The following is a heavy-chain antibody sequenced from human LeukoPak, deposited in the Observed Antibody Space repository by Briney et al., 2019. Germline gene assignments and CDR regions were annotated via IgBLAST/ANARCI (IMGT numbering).Heavy chain of an antibody. V-gene: IGHV3-23*01. CDR2: VINTGGTA. Sequence: GGSLRLSCAASGSTFSNYAMTWVRHAPWKGLEWVSRVINTGGTAYYADSVKGRFTISRDNSKNTLFLLMYSLRVEDSAFYYCAKFLGASIWYGISGPWGQGTLVTVSS. D-gene: IGHD3-3*02. J-gene: IGHJ5*02. CDR1: GSTFSNYA. CDR3: AKFLGASIWYGISGP.